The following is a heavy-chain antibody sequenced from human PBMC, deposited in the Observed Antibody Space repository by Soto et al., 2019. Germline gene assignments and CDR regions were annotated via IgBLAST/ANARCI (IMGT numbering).Heavy chain of an antibody. CDR2: INEDGGGK. CDR3: ARDWYDILTGYPGIDY. V-gene: IGHV3-7*01. Sequence: GGSLRLSCAASGFIFSRYWMSWVRQAPGRGLEWLANINEDGGGKYYADSVEGRFTISRDNAKNTLYLQMNSLRAEDTAVYYCARDWYDILTGYPGIDYWGQGTLVTVSS. J-gene: IGHJ4*02. D-gene: IGHD3-9*01. CDR1: GFIFSRYW.